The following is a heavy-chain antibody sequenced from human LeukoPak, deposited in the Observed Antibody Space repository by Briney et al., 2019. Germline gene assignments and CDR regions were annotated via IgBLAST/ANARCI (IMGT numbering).Heavy chain of an antibody. CDR2: ISGSGGST. CDR1: GFTFSSYA. Sequence: GGSLRLSCGASGFTFSSYAMSWVRQAPGKGLEWVSAISGSGGSTYYADSVKGRFTISRDNSKNTLYLQMNSLRAEDTAVYYCAKGVVVVPAAIDYWGQGTLVTVPS. D-gene: IGHD2-2*01. V-gene: IGHV3-23*01. J-gene: IGHJ4*02. CDR3: AKGVVVVPAAIDY.